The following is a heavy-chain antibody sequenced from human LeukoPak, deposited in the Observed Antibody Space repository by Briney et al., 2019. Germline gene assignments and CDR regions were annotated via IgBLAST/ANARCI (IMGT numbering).Heavy chain of an antibody. CDR1: GFTFSSYS. J-gene: IGHJ2*01. CDR2: IDGSTRTT. D-gene: IGHD4-17*01. CDR3: AVDYAPLSDWYFDL. V-gene: IGHV3-48*01. Sequence: GGSLRLSCAASGFTFSSYSMKWVRQAPGKGLEWVSYIDGSTRTTYYADSVKGRFTISRDNAKNSLYLQINSLRAEDTAVYYCAVDYAPLSDWYFDLWGRGTLVTVSS.